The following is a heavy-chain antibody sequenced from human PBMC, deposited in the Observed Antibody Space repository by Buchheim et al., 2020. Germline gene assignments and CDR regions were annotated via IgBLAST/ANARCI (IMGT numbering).Heavy chain of an antibody. CDR3: AKVIDILTDYYYGMDV. CDR2: ISYDGSNK. CDR1: GLTFSSYG. Sequence: QVQLVESGGGVVQPGRSLRLSCAASGLTFSSYGMHWVRQAPGKGLEWVAVISYDGSNKYYADSVKGRFTISRDNSKNTLYLQMNSLRAEDTAVYYCAKVIDILTDYYYGMDVWGQGTT. V-gene: IGHV3-30*18. J-gene: IGHJ6*02. D-gene: IGHD3-9*01.